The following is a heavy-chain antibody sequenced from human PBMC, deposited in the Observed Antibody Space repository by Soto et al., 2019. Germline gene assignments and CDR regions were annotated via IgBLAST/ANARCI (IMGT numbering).Heavy chain of an antibody. CDR1: GGSISSYY. D-gene: IGHD2-15*01. Sequence: SETLSLTCTVSGGSISSYYWSWIRQPPGKGLEWIGYIYYSGSTKYNPSLKSRVTISVDTSKNQFSLKLSSVTAADTAVYFCSRLCYGGYLDYWGKGRPVTVSS. J-gene: IGHJ4*02. V-gene: IGHV4-59*08. CDR3: SRLCYGGYLDY. CDR2: IYYSGST.